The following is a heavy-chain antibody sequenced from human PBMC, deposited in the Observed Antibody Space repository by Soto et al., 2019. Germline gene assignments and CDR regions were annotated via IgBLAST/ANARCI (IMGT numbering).Heavy chain of an antibody. D-gene: IGHD6-6*01. J-gene: IGHJ6*03. CDR1: GYTFTSYG. V-gene: IGHV1-18*01. CDR3: ARELEVSSSSSYYYYYYYMDV. Sequence: ASVKVSCKASGYTFTSYGISWVRQAPGQGLEWMGWISAYNGNTNYAQKLQGRVTMTTDTSTSTAYMELRSLRSDDTAVYYCARELEVSSSSSYYYYYYYMDVWGKGTTVTVSS. CDR2: ISAYNGNT.